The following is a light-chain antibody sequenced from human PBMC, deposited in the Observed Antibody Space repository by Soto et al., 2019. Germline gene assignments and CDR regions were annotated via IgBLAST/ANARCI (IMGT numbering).Light chain of an antibody. J-gene: IGKJ1*01. Sequence: EIVLTQSPGTRSLSPGERATLSCRASQSVSSNYLAWYQRKPGQAPRLLIYGASSRATGIPNRFSGSGSGTDFTLTITRLEPEDFAEYYCQQYGSSPPTFGQGTKVEIK. V-gene: IGKV3-20*01. CDR2: GAS. CDR3: QQYGSSPPT. CDR1: QSVSSNY.